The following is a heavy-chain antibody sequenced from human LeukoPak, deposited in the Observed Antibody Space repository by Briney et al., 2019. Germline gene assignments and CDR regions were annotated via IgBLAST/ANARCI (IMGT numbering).Heavy chain of an antibody. D-gene: IGHD2-2*01. CDR1: GGSFSGYY. CDR3: ARDSSTSHSYNWFDP. V-gene: IGHV4-34*01. J-gene: IGHJ5*02. Sequence: SETLSLTCAVYGGSFSGYYWSWIRQPPGKGLEWIGEINHSGSTNYNPSLKSRVTISVDTSKNQFSLKLSSVTAADTAVYYCARDSSTSHSYNWFDPWGQGTLVTVSS. CDR2: INHSGST.